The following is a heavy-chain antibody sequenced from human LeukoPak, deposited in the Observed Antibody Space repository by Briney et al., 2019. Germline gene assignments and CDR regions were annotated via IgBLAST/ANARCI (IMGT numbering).Heavy chain of an antibody. CDR3: ARGQGYDFWSGYYMDY. CDR2: IYYSGST. CDR1: GGSISSSSYY. J-gene: IGHJ4*02. V-gene: IGHV4-39*07. D-gene: IGHD3-3*01. Sequence: SETLSLTCTVSGGSISSSSYYWGWIRQPPGKGLEWIGSIYYSGSTYYNPSLKSRVTISVDTSKNQFSLKLSSVTAADTAVYYCARGQGYDFWSGYYMDYWGQGTLVTVSS.